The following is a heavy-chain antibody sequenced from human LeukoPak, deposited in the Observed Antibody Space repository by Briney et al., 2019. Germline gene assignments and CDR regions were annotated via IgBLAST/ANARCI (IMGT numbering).Heavy chain of an antibody. CDR1: GGSISSGDYY. V-gene: IGHV4-30-4*08. CDR2: IYYSGST. D-gene: IGHD6-19*01. J-gene: IGHJ5*02. Sequence: PSETLSLTCTVSGGSISSGDYYWSWIRQPPGKGLEWIGYIYYSGSTYYNPSLKSRVTISVDTSKNQFSLKLSSVTAADTAVYYCAKGPPSGWYDWFDPWGQGTLVTVSS. CDR3: AKGPPSGWYDWFDP.